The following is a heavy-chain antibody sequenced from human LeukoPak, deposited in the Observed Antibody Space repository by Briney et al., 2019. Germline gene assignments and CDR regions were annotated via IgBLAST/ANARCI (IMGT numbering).Heavy chain of an antibody. CDR1: GFTFSSYG. Sequence: PGGSLRLSCAASGFTFSSYGMHWVRQAPGKGLEWVAVIWYDGSNKYYADSVKGRFTISRDNSENTLYLQMNSLRAEDTAVYYCAREGIVTRGTHFYYYGMDVWGKGTTVTVSS. CDR3: AREGIVTRGTHFYYYGMDV. D-gene: IGHD2/OR15-2a*01. J-gene: IGHJ6*04. V-gene: IGHV3-33*01. CDR2: IWYDGSNK.